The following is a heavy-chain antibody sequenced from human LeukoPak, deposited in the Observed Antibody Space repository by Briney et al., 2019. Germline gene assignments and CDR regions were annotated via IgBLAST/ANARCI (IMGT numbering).Heavy chain of an antibody. V-gene: IGHV4-39*01. CDR1: GGSISSSSYY. D-gene: IGHD6-13*01. CDR3: ARGGAAGTDY. J-gene: IGHJ4*02. CDR2: IYYSGST. Sequence: SETLSLTCTVSGGSISSSSYYWGWIRQPPGKGLEWIGSIYYSGSTYYNPSLKSRVTISVDTSKNQVSLRLSSVTAADTAVYYCARGGAAGTDYWGQGTLVTVSS.